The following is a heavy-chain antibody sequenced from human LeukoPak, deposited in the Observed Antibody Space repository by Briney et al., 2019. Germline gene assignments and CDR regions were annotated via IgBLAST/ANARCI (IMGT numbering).Heavy chain of an antibody. CDR1: GGSISSSNW. D-gene: IGHD5-18*01. J-gene: IGHJ6*02. CDR2: IYHSGST. Sequence: SETLSLTCAVSGGSISSSNWWSWVRPPPGKGLEWIGEIYHSGSTNYNPSLKSRVTISVDKSKNQFSLKLSSVTAADTAVYYCARVQVDTAMAYYYGMDVWGQGTTVTVSS. V-gene: IGHV4-4*02. CDR3: ARVQVDTAMAYYYGMDV.